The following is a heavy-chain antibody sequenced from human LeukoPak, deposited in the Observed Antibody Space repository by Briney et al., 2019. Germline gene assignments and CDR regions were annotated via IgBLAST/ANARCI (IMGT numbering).Heavy chain of an antibody. Sequence: PSQTLSLTCTVSGGSISSGGYYWSWIRQHPGKGLEWVGYIYYSGSTYDNPSLNSRVTISVNTSKNQYSLKLSSGTAADTAGYYCARDDSEIIDYWGQGTLVTVSS. CDR2: IYYSGST. CDR3: ARDDSEIIDY. J-gene: IGHJ4*02. V-gene: IGHV4-31*03. D-gene: IGHD5-24*01. CDR1: GGSISSGGYY.